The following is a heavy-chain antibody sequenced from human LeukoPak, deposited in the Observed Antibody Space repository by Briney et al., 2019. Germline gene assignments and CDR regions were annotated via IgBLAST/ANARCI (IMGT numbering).Heavy chain of an antibody. CDR1: GLTFSTYA. J-gene: IGHJ4*02. CDR3: ARDTDYYGSGSYFDS. Sequence: GGSLRLSCAASGLTFSTYAMHWVRQAPGKGLEWVAVISYDGSNKYYADSVKGQFTISRDNSKNTLYLQMNSLRAEDTAVYYCARDTDYYGSGSYFDSWGQGTLVTVSS. D-gene: IGHD3-10*01. CDR2: ISYDGSNK. V-gene: IGHV3-30*04.